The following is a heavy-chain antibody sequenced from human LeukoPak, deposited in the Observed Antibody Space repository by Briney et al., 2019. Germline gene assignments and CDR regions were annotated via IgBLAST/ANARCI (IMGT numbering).Heavy chain of an antibody. D-gene: IGHD3-10*01. V-gene: IGHV1-46*01. CDR1: GYTFTSYY. CDR2: INPSGGST. CDR3: ARDHDGSGSYNYYYYYYMDV. Sequence: GASVKVSCKASGYTFTSYYMHWVRQAPGQELEWMGIINPSGGSTSYAQKFQGRVTMTRDMSTSTVYMELSSLRSEDTAVYYCARDHDGSGSYNYYYYYYMDVWGKGTTVTVSS. J-gene: IGHJ6*03.